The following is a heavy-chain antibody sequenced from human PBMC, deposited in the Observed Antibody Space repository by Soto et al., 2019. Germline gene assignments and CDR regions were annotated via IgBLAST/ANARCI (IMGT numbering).Heavy chain of an antibody. CDR2: IYYSGST. CDR3: ARLDYYGSGSYSYNWFDP. CDR1: GGSISSYY. V-gene: IGHV4-59*08. J-gene: IGHJ5*02. Sequence: PSETLSLTCTVSGGSISSYYWSWIRQPPGKGLEWIGYIYYSGSTNYNPSLKSRVTISVDTSKNQFSLKLSSVTAADTAVYYCARLDYYGSGSYSYNWFDPWGQGTLVTVS. D-gene: IGHD3-10*01.